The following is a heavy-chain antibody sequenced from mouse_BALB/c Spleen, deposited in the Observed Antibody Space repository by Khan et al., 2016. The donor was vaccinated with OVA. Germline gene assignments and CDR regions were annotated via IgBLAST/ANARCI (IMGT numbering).Heavy chain of an antibody. Sequence: QVQLQQSGPGLVAPSQSLSITCTVSGFSLDQYSVHWIRQSPGKGLEWLGVIWSAGSTDNNAALISRMTITKDNSRSHVFFIVNRLLPTDNTIYYCARRGYDYGLGALFVYLGQGTLVTVSA. V-gene: IGHV2-2*02. CDR2: IWSAGST. CDR1: GFSLDQYS. D-gene: IGHD2-4*01. CDR3: ARRGYDYGLGALFVY. J-gene: IGHJ3*01.